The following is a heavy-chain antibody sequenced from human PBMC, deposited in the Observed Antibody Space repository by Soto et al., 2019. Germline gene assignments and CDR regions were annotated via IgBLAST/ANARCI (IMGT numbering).Heavy chain of an antibody. Sequence: GGSLRLSCAASGFTFSNYAMNWVRQAPGKGLEWVSTISGRGGSTYYADSVKGRFTISRDNSKNILYLQMNSLRAEDTAVYYCAKATMTLVVIRLDSWGQGTLVTVSP. CDR2: ISGRGGST. J-gene: IGHJ4*02. CDR3: AKATMTLVVIRLDS. V-gene: IGHV3-23*01. CDR1: GFTFSNYA. D-gene: IGHD3-22*01.